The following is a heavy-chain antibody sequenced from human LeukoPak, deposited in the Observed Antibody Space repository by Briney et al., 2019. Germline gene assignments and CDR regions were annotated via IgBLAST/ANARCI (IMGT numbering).Heavy chain of an antibody. Sequence: GGSLRLSCAASAFSLSTYSMNWVRQSPGKGLECLSHISVIGTIHYADSVKGRFSISRDNGRNSVSLQMNRLRVGDTGVYFCATAPRGASDYIDVWGRGTTVSVSS. CDR3: ATAPRGASDYIDV. V-gene: IGHV3-48*01. CDR2: ISVIGTI. CDR1: AFSLSTYS. D-gene: IGHD1-26*01. J-gene: IGHJ6*03.